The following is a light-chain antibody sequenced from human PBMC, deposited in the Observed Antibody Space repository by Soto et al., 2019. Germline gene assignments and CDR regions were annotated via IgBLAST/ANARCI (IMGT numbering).Light chain of an antibody. CDR3: QQYDNWPFT. CDR1: QSVNSN. Sequence: ETLLTQSPGTLSVSPGERATLSCRASQSVNSNLAWYQQKPGQAPRLLIYGASTRATGIPASFIGNGSGTEFTLTASSLQPEDFAVYYCQQYDNWPFTFGPGTKVDIK. CDR2: GAS. J-gene: IGKJ3*01. V-gene: IGKV3-15*01.